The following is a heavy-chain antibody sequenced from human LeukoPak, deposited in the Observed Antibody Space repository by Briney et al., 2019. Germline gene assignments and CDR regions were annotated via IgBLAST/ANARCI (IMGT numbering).Heavy chain of an antibody. CDR3: AAVDGSGSYYTHYYFDY. CDR1: GGSISSYY. CDR2: IYYSGST. J-gene: IGHJ4*02. V-gene: IGHV4-59*01. Sequence: SETLSLTCTVSGGSISSYYWSWIRQPPGKGLEWIGYIYYSGSTNYNPSLKSRVTISVDTSKNQFSLKLSSVTAADTAVYYCAAVDGSGSYYTHYYFDYWGQGTLVTVSS. D-gene: IGHD3-10*01.